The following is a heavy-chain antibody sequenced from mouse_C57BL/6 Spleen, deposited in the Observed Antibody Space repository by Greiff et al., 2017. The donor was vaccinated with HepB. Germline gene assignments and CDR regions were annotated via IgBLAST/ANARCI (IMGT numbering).Heavy chain of an antibody. V-gene: IGHV1-15*01. CDR2: IDPETGGT. Sequence: QVQLQQSGAELVRPGASVTLSCKASGYTFTDYEMHWVKQTPVHGLEWIGAIDPETGGTAYNQKFKGKAIQTADKSSSTAYMELRSLTSEYSAVYYCTRATLDYWGQGTTLTVSS. J-gene: IGHJ2*01. D-gene: IGHD1-1*01. CDR3: TRATLDY. CDR1: GYTFTDYE.